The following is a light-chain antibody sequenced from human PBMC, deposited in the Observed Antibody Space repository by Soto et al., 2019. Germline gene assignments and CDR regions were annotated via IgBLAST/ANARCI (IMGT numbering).Light chain of an antibody. CDR1: QDIINY. CDR2: AAS. Sequence: DIQMTQSPSSLSASVGDRVTITCRASQDIINYLAWYQQQLGKVPKLLIYAASTLQSGVPSRFRGSGSGTDFNLTISGRQPEDVATYYCQRYKSAPPTFGQGTKLEIK. V-gene: IGKV1-27*01. CDR3: QRYKSAPPT. J-gene: IGKJ2*01.